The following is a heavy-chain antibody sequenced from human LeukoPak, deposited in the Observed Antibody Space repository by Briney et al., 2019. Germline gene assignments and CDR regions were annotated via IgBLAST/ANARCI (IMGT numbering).Heavy chain of an antibody. CDR1: GYSFTSYW. Sequence: GESLKISCKGSGYSFTSYWIGWVRQMPGKGLEWMGIIYPGDSDTRYSPSFQGQVTISADKSISTAYLQWSSLKASDTAMYYCARSTGAHSSYHSDEPRLADYWGQGTLVTVSS. D-gene: IGHD4-4*01. CDR3: ARSTGAHSSYHSDEPRLADY. V-gene: IGHV5-51*01. CDR2: IYPGDSDT. J-gene: IGHJ4*02.